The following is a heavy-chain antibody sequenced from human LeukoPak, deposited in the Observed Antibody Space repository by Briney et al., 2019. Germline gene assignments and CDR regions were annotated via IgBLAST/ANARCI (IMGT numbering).Heavy chain of an antibody. CDR1: GYTFIAHY. CDR3: AREGVAGTGLDY. Sequence: ASLKVSCKASGYTFIAHYLHWVRQAPGQGLEWMGIINPSGGTSYAQKLQGRITMTRDTSTSTLYMELSSLRSEDTAVYYCAREGVAGTGLDYWGQGTLVTVSS. J-gene: IGHJ4*02. D-gene: IGHD6-13*01. CDR2: INPSGGT. V-gene: IGHV1-46*01.